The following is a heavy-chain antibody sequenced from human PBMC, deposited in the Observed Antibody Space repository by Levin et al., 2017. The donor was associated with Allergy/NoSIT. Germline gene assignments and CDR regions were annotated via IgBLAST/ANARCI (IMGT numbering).Heavy chain of an antibody. J-gene: IGHJ6*03. CDR3: ARMRAVYYYYYYMDV. CDR1: GYTFTSYG. Sequence: ASVKVSCKASGYTFTSYGISWVRQAPGQGLEWMGWISAYNGNTNYAQKLQGRVTMTTDTSTSTAYMELRSLRSDDTAVYYCARMRAVYYYYYYMDVWGKGTTVTVSS. CDR2: ISAYNGNT. D-gene: IGHD1-14*01. V-gene: IGHV1-18*01.